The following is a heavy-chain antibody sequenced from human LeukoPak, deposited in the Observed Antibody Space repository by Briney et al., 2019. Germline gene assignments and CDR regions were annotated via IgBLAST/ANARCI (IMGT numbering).Heavy chain of an antibody. CDR2: IKQDGSEK. J-gene: IGHJ4*02. D-gene: IGHD3-22*01. Sequence: GGSLRLSCAASGFTFSSYWMSWVRQAPGKGLEWVANIKQDGSEKYYVDSVKGRFTISRDNAKNSLYLQMNSLRAEDTAVYYCARGDGGYYDSSGYPLDYWGQGTLVTVSS. CDR1: GFTFSSYW. CDR3: ARGDGGYYDSSGYPLDY. V-gene: IGHV3-7*01.